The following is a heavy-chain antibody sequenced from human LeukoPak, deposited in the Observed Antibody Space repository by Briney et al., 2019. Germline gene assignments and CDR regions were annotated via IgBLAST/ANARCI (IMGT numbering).Heavy chain of an antibody. V-gene: IGHV3-30*04. D-gene: IGHD3-9*01. Sequence: GGSLRLSCAASGFTFSSYAMHWVRQAPGKGLEWVAVISYDGSNKYYADSVKGRFTISRDNSKNTLYLQMNSLRAEDTAVYYCARGDDILTGYYSQFDYWGQGTLVTVSS. CDR2: ISYDGSNK. J-gene: IGHJ4*02. CDR3: ARGDDILTGYYSQFDY. CDR1: GFTFSSYA.